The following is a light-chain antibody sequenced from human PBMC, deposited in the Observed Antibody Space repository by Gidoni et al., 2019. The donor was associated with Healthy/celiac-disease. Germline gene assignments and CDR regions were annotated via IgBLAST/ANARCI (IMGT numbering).Light chain of an antibody. CDR1: ALPKQY. CDR2: NDR. Sequence: SSELTQPPSVSVSPGQTARITCSGDALPKQYAYWYQQKPGQAPVLVIYNDRERPSGIPERFSGSSSGTTVTLTISGVQAEDEADYYCQSADSSGTYVVFGGGTKLTVL. V-gene: IGLV3-25*03. J-gene: IGLJ2*01. CDR3: QSADSSGTYVV.